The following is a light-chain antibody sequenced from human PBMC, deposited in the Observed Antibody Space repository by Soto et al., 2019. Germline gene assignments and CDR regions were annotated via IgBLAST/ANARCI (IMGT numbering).Light chain of an antibody. J-gene: IGKJ3*01. CDR1: QSVRSY. V-gene: IGKV3-11*01. CDR3: QQRSNWPLT. Sequence: EIVLTQSPATLSLSPGERATLSCRASQSVRSYLAWYQQKPGQAPKLLIYDASNRATGIPARFSGSGSGTDYTLTISSLEPEDFAVYYCQQRSNWPLTFGPGTRWIS. CDR2: DAS.